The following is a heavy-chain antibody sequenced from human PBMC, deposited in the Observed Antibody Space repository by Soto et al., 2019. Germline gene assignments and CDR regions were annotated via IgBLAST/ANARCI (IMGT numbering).Heavy chain of an antibody. Sequence: ETLSLTCSVSGASISSFNWNWVRQPAGKGPEWVGRLNIAGTINYNPSLKSRITMSMDTSKNQISLHLRSVTAADTAIYYCARDRGEYTSSWFWYFSHWGHGTLVTVSS. CDR2: LNIAGTI. D-gene: IGHD6-13*01. V-gene: IGHV4-4*07. CDR3: ARDRGEYTSSWFWYFSH. J-gene: IGHJ2*01. CDR1: GASISSFN.